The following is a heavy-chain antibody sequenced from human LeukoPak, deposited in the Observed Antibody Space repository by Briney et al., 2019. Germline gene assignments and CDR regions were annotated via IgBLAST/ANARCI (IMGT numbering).Heavy chain of an antibody. D-gene: IGHD1-26*01. CDR3: ARASGSYWWFDS. Sequence: GASVKVSCKASGYTFTRYYMYWVRQAPGQGLEWMGCVNPNSGDTNYAQKFQGSVTMTRDTSISTVYMELSRLRSDDTAVYYCARASGSYWWFDSWGQGTLVAVSS. CDR2: VNPNSGDT. J-gene: IGHJ5*01. CDR1: GYTFTRYY. V-gene: IGHV1-2*02.